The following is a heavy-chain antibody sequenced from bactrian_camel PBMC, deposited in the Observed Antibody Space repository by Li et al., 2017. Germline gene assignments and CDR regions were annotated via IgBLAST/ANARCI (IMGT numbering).Heavy chain of an antibody. Sequence: HVQLVESGGGLVQPGGSLRLSCAASGFAFSSAGMSWVRQAPGKGLEWVSGIYSDGSNTYYAPSVKGRFTISRDNARNTLYLQLHSLKTEDMAMYYCAKDLKEATMDGEYSSWGQGTQVTVS. CDR3: AKDLKEATMDGEYSS. D-gene: IGHD4*01. V-gene: IGHV3S7*01. J-gene: IGHJ6*01. CDR1: GFAFSSAG. CDR2: IYSDGSNT.